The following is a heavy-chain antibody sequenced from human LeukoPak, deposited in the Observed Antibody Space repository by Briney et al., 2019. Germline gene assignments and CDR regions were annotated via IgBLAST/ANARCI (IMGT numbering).Heavy chain of an antibody. CDR1: GFTFSSYW. J-gene: IGHJ4*02. CDR3: ARDGSSSWYPFDY. V-gene: IGHV3-7*01. Sequence: GGSLRLSCAASGFTFSSYWMTWVRQAPGKGLEWVANIKQDGSEKYYVDSVKGRFTISRDNAKNPLYLQMNSLRAEDTALYYCARDGSSSWYPFDYWGQGTLVTVSS. CDR2: IKQDGSEK. D-gene: IGHD6-13*01.